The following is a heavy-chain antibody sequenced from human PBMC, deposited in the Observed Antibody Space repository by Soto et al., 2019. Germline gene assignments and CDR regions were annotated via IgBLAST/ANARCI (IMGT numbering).Heavy chain of an antibody. Sequence: GGSLRLSCAASGFTFSDYYMSWIRQAPGKGLEWVANIKQDGSEKYYVDSVKGRFTISRDNAKNSLYLQMNSLRAEDTAVYYCARYGGVIAYYFDYWGQGTLVTVSS. V-gene: IGHV3-7*01. CDR2: IKQDGSEK. D-gene: IGHD3-16*02. CDR3: ARYGGVIAYYFDY. CDR1: GFTFSDYY. J-gene: IGHJ4*02.